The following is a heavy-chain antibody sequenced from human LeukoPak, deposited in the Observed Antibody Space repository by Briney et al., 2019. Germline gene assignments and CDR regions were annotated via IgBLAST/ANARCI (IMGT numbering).Heavy chain of an antibody. CDR3: ARVGVVVPAAMSYSYYYAMDV. CDR1: GGSISSGSYY. V-gene: IGHV4-61*02. Sequence: PSETLSLTCTVSGGSISSGSYYWSWIRQPAGKGLEWIGRIYTSGSTNYNPSLKSRVTISVDTSKNQFSLKLSSVTAADTAVYYCARVGVVVPAAMSYSYYYAMDVWGQGTTVTVSS. D-gene: IGHD2-2*01. CDR2: IYTSGST. J-gene: IGHJ6*02.